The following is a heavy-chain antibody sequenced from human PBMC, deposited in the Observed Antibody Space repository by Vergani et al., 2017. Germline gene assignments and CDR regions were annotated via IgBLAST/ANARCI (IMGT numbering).Heavy chain of an antibody. CDR1: GGTFSSYA. CDR3: ARAVVVVPAAIHYYYYYMDV. J-gene: IGHJ6*03. Sequence: QVQLVQSGAEVKKPGSSMKVSCKASGGTFSSYAISWVRQAPGQGLEWMGGIIPIFGTANYAQKFQGRVTITADESTSTAYMELSSLRSEDTAVYYCARAVVVVPAAIHYYYYYMDVWGKGTTVTVSS. CDR2: IIPIFGTA. D-gene: IGHD2-2*01. V-gene: IGHV1-69*01.